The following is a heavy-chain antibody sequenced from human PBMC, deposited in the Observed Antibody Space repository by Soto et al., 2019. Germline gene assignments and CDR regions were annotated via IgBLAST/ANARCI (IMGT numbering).Heavy chain of an antibody. V-gene: IGHV3-74*01. CDR3: VRTSLVVAAATREDY. CDR1: GFTFSSWW. CDR2: INSDGSST. Sequence: GGSLRLSCAASGFTFSSWWMHWVRQAPGKGLVWVSRINSDGSSTSYADSVKGRFTISRDNAKNTLYLQMNSLRAEDTAVYYCVRTSLVVAAATREDYWGQGTLVTVSS. J-gene: IGHJ4*02. D-gene: IGHD2-15*01.